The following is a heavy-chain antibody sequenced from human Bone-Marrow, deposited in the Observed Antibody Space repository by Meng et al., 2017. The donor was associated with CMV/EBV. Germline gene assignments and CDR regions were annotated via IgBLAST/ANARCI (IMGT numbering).Heavy chain of an antibody. CDR1: GFRFDDHG. CDR3: ARDRGAGSYYNGYYYGVDV. Sequence: GESLKIPCAASGFRFDDHGMGWVRQAPGKGLEWVSGINWNGGSTGYADSVQGRFTISRDNAKNSLYLQMNSLRAEDTALYYCARDRGAGSYYNGYYYGVDVWGQGTTVTVSS. J-gene: IGHJ6*02. D-gene: IGHD3-10*01. V-gene: IGHV3-20*04. CDR2: INWNGGST.